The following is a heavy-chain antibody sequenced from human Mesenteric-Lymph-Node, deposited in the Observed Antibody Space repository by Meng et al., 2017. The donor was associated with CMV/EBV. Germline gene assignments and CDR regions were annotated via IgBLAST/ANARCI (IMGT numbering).Heavy chain of an antibody. CDR3: ARRRDGYNSGVDY. Sequence: GGSLRLSCAASGFTFSDHYMSWIRQAPGKGLEWVSYISSSGSTMYYADSVKGRFTISRDNAKNSLYLQMNSLRPEDTAVYYCARRRDGYNSGVDYWGQGTLVTVSS. J-gene: IGHJ4*02. CDR2: ISSSGSTM. CDR1: GFTFSDHY. V-gene: IGHV3-11*04. D-gene: IGHD5-24*01.